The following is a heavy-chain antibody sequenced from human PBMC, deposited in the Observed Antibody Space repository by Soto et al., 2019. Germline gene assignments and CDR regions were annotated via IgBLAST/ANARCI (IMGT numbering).Heavy chain of an antibody. D-gene: IGHD2-15*01. CDR3: ARGYGVVVAATQTDY. V-gene: IGHV1-18*01. Sequence: GASVKVSCKASGYTFTSYGISCVRQAPGQGLEWMGWISAYNGNTNYAQKLQGRVTMTTDTSTSTAYMELRSLRSDDTAVYYCARGYGVVVAATQTDYWGQGPLVTVSS. CDR1: GYTFTSYG. J-gene: IGHJ4*02. CDR2: ISAYNGNT.